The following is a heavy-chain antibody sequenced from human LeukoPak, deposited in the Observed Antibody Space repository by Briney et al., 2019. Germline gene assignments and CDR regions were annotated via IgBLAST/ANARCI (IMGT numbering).Heavy chain of an antibody. CDR1: GDSITSSNFF. CDR3: AGEVNVAAGSDGFDI. D-gene: IGHD5-24*01. Sequence: SEILSLTCTVSGDSITSSNFFWSWIRQPPGGDLEWIGYMPYNGGASYNPSLRSRTTISLDTSKNEFSLRLTSVTAPDTAIYYCAGEVNVAAGSDGFDIWGPGTMVTVSP. CDR2: MPYNGGA. V-gene: IGHV4-30-4*01. J-gene: IGHJ3*02.